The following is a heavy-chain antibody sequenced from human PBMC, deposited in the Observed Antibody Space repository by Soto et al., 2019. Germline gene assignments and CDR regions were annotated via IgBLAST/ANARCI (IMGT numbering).Heavy chain of an antibody. D-gene: IGHD2-15*01. J-gene: IGHJ6*02. CDR1: GFTFGDYA. Sequence: GGSLRLSCTASGFTFGDYAMSCVRQAPGKGLEWVGFIRSKAYGGTTEYAASVKGRFTISRDDSKSIAYLQMNSLKTEDTAVYYCTRDRRYCSAGSCLYYGMDVWGQGTMVTVSS. V-gene: IGHV3-49*04. CDR3: TRDRRYCSAGSCLYYGMDV. CDR2: IRSKAYGGTT.